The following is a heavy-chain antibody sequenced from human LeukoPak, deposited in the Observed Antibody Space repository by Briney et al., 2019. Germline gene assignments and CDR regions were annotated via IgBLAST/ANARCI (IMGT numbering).Heavy chain of an antibody. V-gene: IGHV3-73*01. D-gene: IGHD3-10*01. CDR2: IRSKANSYAT. J-gene: IGHJ4*02. CDR3: TRRGSNTYYFDY. Sequence: HPGGSLRLSCAASGFTFSGSAMHWVRQASGKGLEWVGRIRSKANSYATAYAASVKGRFTISRDDSKNTAYLQMNSLKTEDTAVYYCTRRGSNTYYFDYWGQGTLVTVSS. CDR1: GFTFSGSA.